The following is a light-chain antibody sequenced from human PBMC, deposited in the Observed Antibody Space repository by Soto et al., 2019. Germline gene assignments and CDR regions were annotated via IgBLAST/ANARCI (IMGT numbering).Light chain of an antibody. CDR2: EVS. CDR3: SSYTTISTLEV. V-gene: IGLV2-14*01. CDR1: SSDVGGYNY. J-gene: IGLJ3*02. Sequence: QSALTQPASVSGSPGQSITISCTGTSSDVGGYNYVSWYQQHPGKAPKLMIYEVSNRPSGVSNRFSGSKSGNTASLTISGLQAGDEADYYCSSYTTISTLEVFGGGTKLTVL.